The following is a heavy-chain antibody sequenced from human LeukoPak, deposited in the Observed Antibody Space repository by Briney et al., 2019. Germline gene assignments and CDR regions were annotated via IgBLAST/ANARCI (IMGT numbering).Heavy chain of an antibody. Sequence: GGSLRLSCAASGFTFSSYAMHWVRQAPGKGLEWVAVISYDGSNKYYADSVKGRFTISRDNSKNTLYLQMNSLRAEDTAVYYCARPLAYCGGDCFGDYYYGMDVWGQGTTVTVSS. CDR1: GFTFSSYA. CDR2: ISYDGSNK. J-gene: IGHJ6*02. CDR3: ARPLAYCGGDCFGDYYYGMDV. D-gene: IGHD2-21*02. V-gene: IGHV3-30-3*01.